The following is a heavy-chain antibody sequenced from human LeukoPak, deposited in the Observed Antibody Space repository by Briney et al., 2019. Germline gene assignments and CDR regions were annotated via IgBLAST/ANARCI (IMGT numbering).Heavy chain of an antibody. V-gene: IGHV1-2*06. CDR1: GYTFTGYY. CDR3: ARVKSMGDGYNSQYFDY. CDR2: INPNSGGT. D-gene: IGHD5-24*01. Sequence: APVKVSCKASGYTFTGYYMHWGRQAPGQELEWMGRINPNSGGTNYAQKFQGRVTMTRDTSISTAYMELSRPRSDDTAVYYCARVKSMGDGYNSQYFDYWGQGTLVTVSS. J-gene: IGHJ4*02.